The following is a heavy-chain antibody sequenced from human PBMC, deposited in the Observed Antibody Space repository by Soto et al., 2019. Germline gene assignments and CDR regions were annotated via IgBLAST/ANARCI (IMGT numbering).Heavy chain of an antibody. D-gene: IGHD2-2*01. Sequence: SVKVSCKASGGTFSSYAISWVRQAPGQGLEWMGGIIPIFGTANYAQKFQGRVTITADESTSTAYMELSSLRSEDTAVYYCARDSPGDIVVVPAAMDLDYYYYCMDVWGQGTTVTVSS. CDR3: ARDSPGDIVVVPAAMDLDYYYYCMDV. CDR1: GGTFSSYA. V-gene: IGHV1-69*13. J-gene: IGHJ6*02. CDR2: IIPIFGTA.